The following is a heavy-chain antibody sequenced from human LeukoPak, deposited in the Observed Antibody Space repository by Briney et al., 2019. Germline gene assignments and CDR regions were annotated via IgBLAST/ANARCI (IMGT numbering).Heavy chain of an antibody. Sequence: GGSLRLSCAASGFTFSNYWMHWVRQAPGKGLEWVANIKQDGSEKYYVGSVKGRFSISRDNAKNSVYLQMNSLRADDTAVYYCARVGYYESSGYYEYWGQGTLVTVSS. V-gene: IGHV3-7*03. D-gene: IGHD3-22*01. J-gene: IGHJ4*02. CDR3: ARVGYYESSGYYEY. CDR2: IKQDGSEK. CDR1: GFTFSNYW.